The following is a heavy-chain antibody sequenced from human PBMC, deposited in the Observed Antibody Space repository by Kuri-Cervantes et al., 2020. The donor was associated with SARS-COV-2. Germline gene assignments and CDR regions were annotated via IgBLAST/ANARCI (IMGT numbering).Heavy chain of an antibody. CDR2: VIPIFGTA. J-gene: IGHJ6*03. Sequence: SVKVSCKASGGTFSSYAISWVRQAPGQGLEWMGGVIPIFGTANYAQKFQGRVTMTEDTSTDTAYMGLSNLRSEDTAVYYCATRFLEPYYKYMDVWGQGTTVTVSS. D-gene: IGHD3-3*01. CDR1: GGTFSSYA. CDR3: ATRFLEPYYKYMDV. V-gene: IGHV1-69*06.